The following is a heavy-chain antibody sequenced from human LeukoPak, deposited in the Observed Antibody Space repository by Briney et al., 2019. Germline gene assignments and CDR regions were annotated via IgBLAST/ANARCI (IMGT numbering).Heavy chain of an antibody. J-gene: IGHJ5*02. Sequence: GGSLRLSCAASGFTFSSYAMHWVRQAPGKGLEWVAVISYDGSNKYYADSVKGRFTISRDNSKNTLYLQMNSLRAEDTAVYYCARDSVIGYIVVVTAHWFDPWGQGTLVTVSS. D-gene: IGHD2-21*02. CDR1: GFTFSSYA. V-gene: IGHV3-30-3*01. CDR2: ISYDGSNK. CDR3: ARDSVIGYIVVVTAHWFDP.